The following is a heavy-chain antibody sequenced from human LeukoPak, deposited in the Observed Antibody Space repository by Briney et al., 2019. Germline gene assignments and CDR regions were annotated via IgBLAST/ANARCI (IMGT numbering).Heavy chain of an antibody. D-gene: IGHD2-15*01. CDR3: ARGIKNYYYMDV. V-gene: IGHV1-2*02. Sequence: ASVKVSCKASGYTFTGYYMHWVRQAPGQGLEWMGWINPNSGGTNYAQKFQGRVPMTRDTSISTAYMELSRLRSDDTAVYYCARGIKNYYYMDVWGKGTTVTVSS. J-gene: IGHJ6*03. CDR2: INPNSGGT. CDR1: GYTFTGYY.